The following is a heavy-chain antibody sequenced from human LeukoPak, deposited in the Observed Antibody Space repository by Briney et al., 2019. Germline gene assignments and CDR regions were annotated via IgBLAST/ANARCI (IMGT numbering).Heavy chain of an antibody. V-gene: IGHV2-5*01. CDR2: IYWNDDT. CDR1: GFSLSSSGVG. Sequence: SAPTLVKPTQTLSLTCTFSGFSLSSSGVGVGWIRHPPGKSLEWPALIYWNDDTRYSPSLKSRLTITKDISKNLVVLTMTNMDPVDTATYYCAHPETALPYFDYWGQGTRVTVSS. D-gene: IGHD5-18*01. CDR3: AHPETALPYFDY. J-gene: IGHJ4*02.